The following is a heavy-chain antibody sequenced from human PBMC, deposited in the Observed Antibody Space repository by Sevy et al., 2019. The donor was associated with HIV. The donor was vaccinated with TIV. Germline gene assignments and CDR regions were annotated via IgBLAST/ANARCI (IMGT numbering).Heavy chain of an antibody. V-gene: IGHV3-23*01. Sequence: GGSLRLSCSASGFIFGSYGMTWVRQAPGKGLEWVSGISGTGSSTYYADSVKGRFTISRDNSKNTLYLQMNSLRVEDTAIYYCAKDRSYLRGYCNNGGSDSFDHWGQGTLVTVSS. J-gene: IGHJ4*02. CDR2: ISGTGSST. D-gene: IGHD2-8*01. CDR1: GFIFGSYG. CDR3: AKDRSYLRGYCNNGGSDSFDH.